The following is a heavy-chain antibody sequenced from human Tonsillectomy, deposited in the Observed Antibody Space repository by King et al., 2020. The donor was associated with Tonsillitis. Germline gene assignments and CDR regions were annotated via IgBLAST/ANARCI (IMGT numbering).Heavy chain of an antibody. CDR3: ARMWEWIPDY. CDR2: IYYNGST. CDR1: GGSVSSGSYY. Sequence: QLQESGPGLVKPSETLSLTCTVSGGSVSSGSYYWSWIRQPPGKGLEWIGYIYYNGSTNYNPSLKSRVTISVDTSKNQFSLKLSSVTAADTAVYYCARMWEWIPDYWGQGILVTGSS. J-gene: IGHJ4*02. D-gene: IGHD1-26*01. V-gene: IGHV4-61*01.